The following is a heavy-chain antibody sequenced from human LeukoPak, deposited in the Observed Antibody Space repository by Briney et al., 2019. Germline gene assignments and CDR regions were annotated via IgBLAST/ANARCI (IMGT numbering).Heavy chain of an antibody. CDR1: GLIFRNYW. CDR3: LSGPGH. V-gene: IGHV3-7*01. Sequence: GSLRLSCEAAGLIFRNYWMGWVRQAPGEGLEWVANINEDGSEKYVDSVRGRFTISTDNAKNSLYLQMNILRPEDTAVFYCLSGPGHCGQGTLVTVSS. CDR2: INEDGSEK. J-gene: IGHJ4*02.